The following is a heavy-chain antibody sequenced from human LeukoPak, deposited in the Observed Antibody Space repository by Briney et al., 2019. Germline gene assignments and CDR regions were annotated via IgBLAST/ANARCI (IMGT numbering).Heavy chain of an antibody. CDR3: AREGSMTARPFVSIDY. CDR1: GGSISTYY. J-gene: IGHJ4*02. CDR2: IHISGNT. D-gene: IGHD6-6*01. Sequence: SETLSLTCTVSGGSISTYYWSWIRQPAGKGLEWIGRIHISGNTDYNPSLESRVTMSIHTSKSQFSLKLTSVTAADTAVYYCAREGSMTARPFVSIDYWGQGTLVTVSS. V-gene: IGHV4-4*07.